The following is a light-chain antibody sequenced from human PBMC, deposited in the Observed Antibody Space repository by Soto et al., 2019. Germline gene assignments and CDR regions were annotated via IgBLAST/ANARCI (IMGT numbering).Light chain of an antibody. V-gene: IGKV1-5*01. J-gene: IGKJ4*01. Sequence: DIQMTQSPPTLPASAGDRVTITCRASQDISRWLAWYQQKPGKAPELLIYDVSTLQSGVPSRFSGTGSGTEFTLTISSLQAEDVAIYYCQQYYRIPPTFGGGTKVDIK. CDR3: QQYYRIPPT. CDR1: QDISRW. CDR2: DVS.